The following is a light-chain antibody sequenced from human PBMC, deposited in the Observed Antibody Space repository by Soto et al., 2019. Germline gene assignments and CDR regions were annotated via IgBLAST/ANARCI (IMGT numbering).Light chain of an antibody. CDR3: RSYAPGNPLVV. CDR1: SSDVGGYNY. J-gene: IGLJ2*01. V-gene: IGLV2-14*01. CDR2: DVN. Sequence: QSALTQPASVSGSPGQSITISCIGTSSDVGGYNYVSWYQQSPGTVPKLVIYDVNNRPSGVSNRFSGSESGNTASLTSSGLQDEEEFGYGCRSYAPGNPLVVFGGGTKVSVL.